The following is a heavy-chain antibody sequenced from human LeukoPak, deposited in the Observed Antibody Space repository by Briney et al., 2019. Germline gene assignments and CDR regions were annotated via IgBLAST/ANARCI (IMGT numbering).Heavy chain of an antibody. Sequence: PGGSLRLSCAASGFTFSSYWMHWVRQAPGKGLEWVSAISGSGGSTYYADSVKGRFTISRDNFKNTLYLQMNSLRAEDTAVYYCAKDDWWRLPNPYYFDYWGQGTLVTVSS. CDR1: GFTFSSYW. V-gene: IGHV3-23*01. CDR3: AKDDWWRLPNPYYFDY. J-gene: IGHJ4*02. D-gene: IGHD2-21*02. CDR2: ISGSGGST.